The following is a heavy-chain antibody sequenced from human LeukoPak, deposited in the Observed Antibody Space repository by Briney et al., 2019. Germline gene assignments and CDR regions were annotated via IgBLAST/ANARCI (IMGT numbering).Heavy chain of an antibody. D-gene: IGHD2-15*01. V-gene: IGHV4-61*05. CDR2: IYYSGST. Sequence: SETLSLTCTVSGGSISSSSYYWSWIRQPPGKGLEWIGYIYYSGSTNYNPSLKSRVTISVDTSKNQFSLKLSSVTAADTAVYYCARLMTSLIVDYWGQGTLVTVSS. CDR3: ARLMTSLIVDY. J-gene: IGHJ4*02. CDR1: GGSISSSSYY.